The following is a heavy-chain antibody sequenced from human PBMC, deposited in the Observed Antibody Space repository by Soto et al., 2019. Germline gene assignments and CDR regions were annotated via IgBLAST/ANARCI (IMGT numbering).Heavy chain of an antibody. Sequence: GGSLRLSCAASGFTFSSYSMNWVRQAPGKGLEWVSYISSSSSTIYYADSVKGRFTISRDNAKNSLYLQMNSLRAEDTAVYYCARDLGRRAYGSGSYRDYWGQGTLVTVSS. J-gene: IGHJ4*02. CDR1: GFTFSSYS. CDR3: ARDLGRRAYGSGSYRDY. D-gene: IGHD3-10*01. V-gene: IGHV3-48*01. CDR2: ISSSSSTI.